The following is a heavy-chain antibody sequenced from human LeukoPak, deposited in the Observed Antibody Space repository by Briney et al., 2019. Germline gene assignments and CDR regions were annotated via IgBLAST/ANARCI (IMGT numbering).Heavy chain of an antibody. J-gene: IGHJ4*02. V-gene: IGHV5-51*01. CDR1: GYSFTNYW. CDR3: ATVAGTGTFDY. Sequence: GESLKISCKGSGYSFTNYWIGWVRQMPGKGLEWMGVIYPGDSDPRYSPSFQGQVTFSADKSISTAYLQWSSLKASDTAMYYCATVAGTGTFDYWGQGTLVTVSS. D-gene: IGHD6-19*01. CDR2: IYPGDSDP.